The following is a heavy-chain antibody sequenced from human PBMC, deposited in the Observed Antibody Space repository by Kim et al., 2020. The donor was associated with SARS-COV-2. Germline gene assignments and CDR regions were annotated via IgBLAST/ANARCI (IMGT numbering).Heavy chain of an antibody. J-gene: IGHJ4*02. CDR1: GYTFSRFY. CDR3: ARRDCSGISCYFVY. D-gene: IGHD2-2*01. V-gene: IGHV1-46*01. CDR2: INPSGPGT. Sequence: ASVKVSCKASGYTFSRFYIHWVRQAPGQGLEWMGIINPSGPGTTYAPKFQGRVTMTSDTSTSTFYMELSSLRSEDTALYFCARRDCSGISCYFVYWGQGT.